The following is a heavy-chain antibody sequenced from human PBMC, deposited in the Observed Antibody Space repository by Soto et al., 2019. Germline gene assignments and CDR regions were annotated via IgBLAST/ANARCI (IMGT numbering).Heavy chain of an antibody. CDR2: ISYDGSTK. J-gene: IGHJ4*02. V-gene: IGHV3-30-3*01. Sequence: QVQLMESGGGVVQPGRSLRLSCTASGFTFSTSAMHWVRQAPGKGLEWMTAISYDGSTKYYADSVKGRFTISRDNSKNTLYLQMDSLRAEDTALYYCARDSYSSGYLCSPRDWGQGTLVTVSS. CDR1: GFTFSTSA. CDR3: ARDSYSSGYLCSPRD. D-gene: IGHD5-18*01.